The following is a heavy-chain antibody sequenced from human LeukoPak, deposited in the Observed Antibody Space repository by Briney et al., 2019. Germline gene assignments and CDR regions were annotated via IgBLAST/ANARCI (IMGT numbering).Heavy chain of an antibody. Sequence: SETLSLTCAVYGGSFSGYYWSWIRQPPGKGLEWIGEINHSGSTNYNPSLKSRVTISVDTSKNQFSLKLSSVTAADTAVYYCARRGMSSSPGGYYMDVWGKGTTVTVSS. CDR3: ARRGMSSSPGGYYMDV. V-gene: IGHV4-34*01. CDR1: GGSFSGYY. J-gene: IGHJ6*03. D-gene: IGHD6-13*01. CDR2: INHSGST.